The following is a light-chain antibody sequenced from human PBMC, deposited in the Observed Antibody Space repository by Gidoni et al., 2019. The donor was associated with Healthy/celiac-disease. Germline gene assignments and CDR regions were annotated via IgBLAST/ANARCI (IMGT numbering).Light chain of an antibody. Sequence: IVLTQSPATLSFSPGERATLSCSASQSVSSYLAWYQQKPGQAPRLLIYDASNRATGIPARFSGSGSGTEFTLTISSLEPEDFAVYYCQQRSNWPPFTFGPGTKVDIK. J-gene: IGKJ3*01. CDR2: DAS. CDR3: QQRSNWPPFT. V-gene: IGKV3-11*01. CDR1: QSVSSY.